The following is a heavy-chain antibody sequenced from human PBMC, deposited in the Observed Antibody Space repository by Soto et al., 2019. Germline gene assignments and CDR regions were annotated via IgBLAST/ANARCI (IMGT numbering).Heavy chain of an antibody. D-gene: IGHD3-9*01. CDR1: EHTSTIYY. CDR3: ATRDYDILTGYLHL. V-gene: IGHV1-2*02. CDR2: INADSGDT. J-gene: IGHJ1*01. Sequence: QAHLVQSGAEVRKPGASVKVSCQALEHTSTIYYIHWVRQARGQGLEWMGWINADSGDTTYAEDFRGRVTFTRDTSTSTFHMELSRLRLDATAMYFCATRDYDILTGYLHLWGQGTLITVSS.